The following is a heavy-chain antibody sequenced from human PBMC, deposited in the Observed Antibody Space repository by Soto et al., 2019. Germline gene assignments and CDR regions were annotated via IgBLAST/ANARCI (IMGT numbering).Heavy chain of an antibody. D-gene: IGHD6-6*01. CDR3: ARAEYSSSYYYYYYGMDV. CDR1: GFTFSSYS. J-gene: IGHJ6*02. CDR2: ISSSSSYI. Sequence: GGSLRLSCAASGFTFSSYSMNWVRQAPGKGLEWVSSISSSSSYIYYADSVKGRFTISRDNAKNSLYLQMNSLRAEDTAVYYCARAEYSSSYYYYYYGMDVWGQGTTVTVSS. V-gene: IGHV3-21*01.